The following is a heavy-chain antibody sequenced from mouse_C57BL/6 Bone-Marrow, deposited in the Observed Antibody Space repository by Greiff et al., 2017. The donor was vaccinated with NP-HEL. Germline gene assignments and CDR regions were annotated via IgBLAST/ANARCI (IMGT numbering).Heavy chain of an antibody. Sequence: QVQLKQSGAELVKPGASVKISCKASGYAFSSYWMNWVKQRPGKGLEWIGQIYPGDGDTNYNGKFKGKATLTADKSSSTAYMQLSSLTSEDSAVYCCARFLFITYAMDDWGQGTSVTVSS. CDR3: ARFLFITYAMDD. CDR1: GYAFSSYW. V-gene: IGHV1-80*01. CDR2: IYPGDGDT. J-gene: IGHJ4*01. D-gene: IGHD1-1*01.